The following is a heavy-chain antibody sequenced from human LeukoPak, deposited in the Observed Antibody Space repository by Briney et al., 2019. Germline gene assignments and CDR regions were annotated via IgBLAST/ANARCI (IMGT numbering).Heavy chain of an antibody. D-gene: IGHD6-13*01. CDR2: IYSGGST. CDR3: LRTPHIAAAGDFQH. CDR1: GFTVSSNY. Sequence: PGGSLRLSCAASGFTVSSNYMSWVRQAPGKGLEWVSVIYSGGSTYYADSVKGRFTISRDNSKNTLYLQMNSLRAEDTAVYYCLRTPHIAAAGDFQHWGQGTLVTVSS. V-gene: IGHV3-53*01. J-gene: IGHJ1*01.